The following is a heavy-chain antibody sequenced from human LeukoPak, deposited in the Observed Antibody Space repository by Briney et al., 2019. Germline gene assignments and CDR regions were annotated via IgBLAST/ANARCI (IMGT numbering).Heavy chain of an antibody. CDR1: GGSFSGYY. D-gene: IGHD3-10*01. Sequence: SETLSHTCAVYGGSFSGYYWSWTRQPPGKGLEWIGEINHSGSTNYNPSLKSRVTISVDTSKNQFSLKLSSVTAADTAVYYCARAPYGSGSYYHSYYYGMDVWGKGTTVTVSS. CDR2: INHSGST. CDR3: ARAPYGSGSYYHSYYYGMDV. J-gene: IGHJ6*04. V-gene: IGHV4-34*01.